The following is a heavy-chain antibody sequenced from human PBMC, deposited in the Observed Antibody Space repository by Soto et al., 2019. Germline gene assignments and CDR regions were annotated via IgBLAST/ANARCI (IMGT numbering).Heavy chain of an antibody. CDR1: GGSFSGYY. J-gene: IGHJ6*03. V-gene: IGHV4-34*01. Sequence: SETLSLTCAVYGGSFSGYYWSWILKPPGKGLEWIGEINHSGSTNYNPSLKSRVTISVDTSKNQFSLKLSSVTAADTAVYYCARGLGYCSSTSCYAGYYYYMDVWGKGTTVTVSS. CDR3: ARGLGYCSSTSCYAGYYYYMDV. CDR2: INHSGST. D-gene: IGHD2-2*01.